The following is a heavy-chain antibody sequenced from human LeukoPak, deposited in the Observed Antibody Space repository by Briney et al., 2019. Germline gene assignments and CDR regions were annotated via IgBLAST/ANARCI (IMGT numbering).Heavy chain of an antibody. D-gene: IGHD6-19*01. J-gene: IGHJ4*02. CDR2: ISYDGSNK. V-gene: IGHV3-30*18. Sequence: GRSLRLSCAASGFTFSGYGMHWVRQAPGKGLEWVAVISYDGSNKYYADSVKGRFTISRDNSKNTLYLQMNSLRAEDTAVYYCAKGTYSSGWYLGLFDYWGQGTLVTVSS. CDR1: GFTFSGYG. CDR3: AKGTYSSGWYLGLFDY.